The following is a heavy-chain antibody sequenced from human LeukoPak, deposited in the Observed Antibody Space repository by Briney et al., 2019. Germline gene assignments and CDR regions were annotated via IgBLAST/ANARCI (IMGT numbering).Heavy chain of an antibody. CDR1: GGSFSGYY. Sequence: SETLSLTCAVYGGSFSGYYWSWIRQPPGKGLEWIGEINHSGSTNYNPSLKSRVTISVDTSKNQFSLKLSSVTAADTAVYYCARGAEHSGIVVAPTPVGYWGQGTLVAVSS. D-gene: IGHD2-21*01. V-gene: IGHV4-34*01. CDR3: ARGAEHSGIVVAPTPVGY. CDR2: INHSGST. J-gene: IGHJ4*02.